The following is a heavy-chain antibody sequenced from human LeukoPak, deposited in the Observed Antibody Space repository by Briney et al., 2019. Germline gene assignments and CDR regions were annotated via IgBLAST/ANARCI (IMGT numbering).Heavy chain of an antibody. CDR3: AKGYDSSGYYEGPDY. Sequence: GGSLRLSCAASGFTLSSYAMSWVRQAPGKGLEWVSVISGSGGSTYYADSVKGRFTVSRDNSKKTLYLQMNSLRAEDTAVYYCAKGYDSSGYYEGPDYWGQGTLVTVSS. CDR2: ISGSGGST. V-gene: IGHV3-23*01. D-gene: IGHD3-22*01. J-gene: IGHJ4*02. CDR1: GFTLSSYA.